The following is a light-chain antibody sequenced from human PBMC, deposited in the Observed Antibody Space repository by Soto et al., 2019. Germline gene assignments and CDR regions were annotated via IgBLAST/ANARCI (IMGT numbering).Light chain of an antibody. CDR1: QSVRSL. CDR2: DAS. V-gene: IGKV3-11*01. CDR3: QQSYITPPIT. J-gene: IGKJ5*01. Sequence: ETVLTQSPATLSLSPGERATLYCRTSQSVRSLLAWYQQKPGQAPRLIIYDASHRATGVPARFTGSGSETDFTLTISSLEPEDFAVYYCQQSYITPPITFGQGTRLEVK.